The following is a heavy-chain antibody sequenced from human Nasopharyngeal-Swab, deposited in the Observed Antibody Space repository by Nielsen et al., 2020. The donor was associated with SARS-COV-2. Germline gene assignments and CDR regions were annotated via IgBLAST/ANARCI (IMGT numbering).Heavy chain of an antibody. Sequence: GESLKISCAASGFTFSSYWMSWVRQAPGKGPEWVANIKQDGSEKYYVDSVKGRFTISRDNAKNSLYLQMNSLRAEDTAVYYCATHNDYRFENWGQGTLVSVSS. CDR1: GFTFSSYW. CDR2: IKQDGSEK. J-gene: IGHJ4*02. CDR3: ATHNDYRFEN. D-gene: IGHD4-11*01. V-gene: IGHV3-7*05.